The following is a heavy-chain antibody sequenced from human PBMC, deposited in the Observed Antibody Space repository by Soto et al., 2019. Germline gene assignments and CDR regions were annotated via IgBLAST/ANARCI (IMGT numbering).Heavy chain of an antibody. D-gene: IGHD6-19*01. Sequence: PSETLSLTCAVYGGSFSGYYWSWIRQPPGKGLEWIGEINHSGSTNYNPSLKSRVTISVDTSKNQFSLKLSSVTAADTAVYYCATNPIAVAANDYWGQGTLVTVSS. J-gene: IGHJ4*02. CDR2: INHSGST. CDR3: ATNPIAVAANDY. CDR1: GGSFSGYY. V-gene: IGHV4-34*01.